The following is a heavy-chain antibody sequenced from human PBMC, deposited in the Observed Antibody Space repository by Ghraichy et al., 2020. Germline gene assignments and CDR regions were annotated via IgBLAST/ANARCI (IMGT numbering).Heavy chain of an antibody. CDR3: ARYAKGASSIDY. D-gene: IGHD1-26*01. Sequence: GSLRLSCTVSGGSVSSGSYYWSWIRQPPGKGLEWIGYIYYSGSTNYNPSLKSRVTISVDTSKNQFSLKLSSVTAADTAVYYCARYAKGASSIDYWGQGTLVTVSS. V-gene: IGHV4-61*01. J-gene: IGHJ4*02. CDR1: GGSVSSGSYY. CDR2: IYYSGST.